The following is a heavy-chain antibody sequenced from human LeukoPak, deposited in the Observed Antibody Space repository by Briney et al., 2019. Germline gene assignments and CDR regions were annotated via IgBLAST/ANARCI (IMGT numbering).Heavy chain of an antibody. Sequence: GGSLRLSCAASGFTFSNYAMSWVRQAPGKGLEWVSSISDSGGSTYYADSVKGWFTISRDNSKNTLYLQMNSLRAEDTAVYYCAKVSRAYDSSGYYFDYWGQGTLVTVSS. J-gene: IGHJ4*02. V-gene: IGHV3-23*01. D-gene: IGHD3-22*01. CDR2: ISDSGGST. CDR3: AKVSRAYDSSGYYFDY. CDR1: GFTFSNYA.